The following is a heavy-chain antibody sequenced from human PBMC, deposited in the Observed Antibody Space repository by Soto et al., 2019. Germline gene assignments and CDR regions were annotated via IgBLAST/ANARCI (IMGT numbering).Heavy chain of an antibody. CDR2: ISSSGSTI. CDR1: GFTFSDYY. D-gene: IGHD3-3*01. Sequence: GGSLRLSCAASGFTFSDYYMSWIRQAPGKGLEWVSYISSSGSTIYYADSVKGRFTISRDNAKNSLYLQMNSLRAEDTAVYYCARAAYYDFWSENYYYMDVWGKGTTVTVSS. CDR3: ARAAYYDFWSENYYYMDV. V-gene: IGHV3-11*01. J-gene: IGHJ6*03.